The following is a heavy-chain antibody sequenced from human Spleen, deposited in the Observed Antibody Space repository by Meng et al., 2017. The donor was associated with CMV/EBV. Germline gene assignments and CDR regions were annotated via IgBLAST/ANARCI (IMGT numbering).Heavy chain of an antibody. Sequence: QVLLQKWGAGLLKSSESLSHTLSGYGGSFSGYYWSWILQPQCKGLEWIREINHSGSTNYNPSLKSRVTISVDTSKNQFSLKLSSVTAADTAVYYCASIASAGTAIVYWCQGTLVTVSS. CDR1: GGSFSGYY. J-gene: IGHJ4*02. D-gene: IGHD6-13*01. V-gene: IGHV4-34*01. CDR2: INHSGST. CDR3: ASIASAGTAIVY.